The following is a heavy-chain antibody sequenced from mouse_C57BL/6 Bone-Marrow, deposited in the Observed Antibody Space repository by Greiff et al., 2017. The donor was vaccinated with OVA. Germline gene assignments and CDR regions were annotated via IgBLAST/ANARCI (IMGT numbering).Heavy chain of an antibody. V-gene: IGHV1-15*01. Sequence: VQLQQSGAELVRPGASVTLSCKASGYTFTDYEMHWVKQTPVHGLEWIGAIDPETGGTAYNQKFKGKAILTADKSSSTAYMELRSLTSEDSAVDYCTRADGYYVLDYWGQGTTLTVSS. CDR3: TRADGYYVLDY. CDR2: IDPETGGT. J-gene: IGHJ2*01. D-gene: IGHD2-3*01. CDR1: GYTFTDYE.